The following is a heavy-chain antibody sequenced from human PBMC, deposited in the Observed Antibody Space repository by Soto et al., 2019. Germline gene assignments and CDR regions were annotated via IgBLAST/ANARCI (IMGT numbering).Heavy chain of an antibody. Sequence: QVQLVQSGAEVKKPGASVKVSCKASGYTFTGYYMHWVRQAPGQGLEWMGWINPNSGGTNYAQKFQGWVTMTRDTAISTAYMELSRLRSDDTAVYYCASTYCSGGSCYPLGYWGQGTLVTVSS. CDR2: INPNSGGT. CDR1: GYTFTGYY. V-gene: IGHV1-2*04. CDR3: ASTYCSGGSCYPLGY. J-gene: IGHJ4*02. D-gene: IGHD2-15*01.